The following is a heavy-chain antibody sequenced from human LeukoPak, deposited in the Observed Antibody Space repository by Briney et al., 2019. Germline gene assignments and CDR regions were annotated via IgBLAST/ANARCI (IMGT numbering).Heavy chain of an antibody. CDR2: VSSDGSID. CDR1: GFTFSNYG. J-gene: IGHJ5*02. CDR3: AREGMGTTFSAWFEP. V-gene: IGHV3-30*03. Sequence: GGSLRLSCAASGFTFSNYGMHWVRRAPGKGLGWGAVVSSDGSIDYYADSLRGRFTVSRDNSKNTMFLQFNTLRPEDTAVYYCAREGMGTTFSAWFEPWGQGTLVTVSS. D-gene: IGHD1-7*01.